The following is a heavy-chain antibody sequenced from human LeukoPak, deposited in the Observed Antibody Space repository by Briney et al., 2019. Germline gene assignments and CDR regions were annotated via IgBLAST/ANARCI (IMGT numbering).Heavy chain of an antibody. D-gene: IGHD3-3*01. CDR1: GYSFTSYW. CDR3: ARPPDNQNYYDFWSGYIL. J-gene: IGHJ4*02. V-gene: IGHV5-51*01. CDR2: IYPGDSDT. Sequence: GESLKISCKGSGYSFTSYWIGWVRQMPGKGLEWMGIIYPGDSDTRYSPSFQGQVTISADKSISTAYLQWSSLKASDTAMYYCARPPDNQNYYDFWSGYILWGQGTLVTVSS.